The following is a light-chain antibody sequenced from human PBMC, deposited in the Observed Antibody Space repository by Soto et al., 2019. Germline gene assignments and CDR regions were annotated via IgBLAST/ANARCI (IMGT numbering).Light chain of an antibody. V-gene: IGKV1-5*01. J-gene: IGKJ2*01. Sequence: DIQMTQSPSTLSASVGDRVTITCRASQSISRWLAWYQQKPGKAPKFLIYDASSLQSGVPSRFSGSGSGTKFPLTLSSLQPDFFAIYYCKHYNSYSGYTFGQGPKLEIK. CDR1: QSISRW. CDR2: DAS. CDR3: KHYNSYSGYT.